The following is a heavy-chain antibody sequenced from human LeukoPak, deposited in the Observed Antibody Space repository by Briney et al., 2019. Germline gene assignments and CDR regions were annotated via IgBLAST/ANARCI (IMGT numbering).Heavy chain of an antibody. CDR1: GGTFSSYA. V-gene: IGHV1-69*05. CDR2: IIPIFGTA. J-gene: IGHJ4*02. CDR3: AREHLSRDGYLPLDY. Sequence: GASVKVSCKASGGTFSSYAISWVRQAPGQGLEWMGGIIPIFGTANYAQKFQGRVTITTDESTSTAYMELSSLRSEDTAVYYCAREHLSRDGYLPLDYWGQVTLVTVSS. D-gene: IGHD5-24*01.